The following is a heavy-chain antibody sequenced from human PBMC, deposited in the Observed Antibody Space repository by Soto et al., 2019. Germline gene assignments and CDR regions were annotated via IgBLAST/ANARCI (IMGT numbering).Heavy chain of an antibody. CDR3: AKGGGYCTSTSCSIDY. Sequence: GGSLRLSCAASGFTFSNYGMHWVRQAPGKGLEWVAVISYDGSNKYYPDSVKGRFTISRDNSKNTLYLQMNSLRLEDTAVYYCAKGGGYCTSTSCSIDYWGQGTLVTVSS. CDR1: GFTFSNYG. D-gene: IGHD2-2*01. CDR2: ISYDGSNK. J-gene: IGHJ4*02. V-gene: IGHV3-30*18.